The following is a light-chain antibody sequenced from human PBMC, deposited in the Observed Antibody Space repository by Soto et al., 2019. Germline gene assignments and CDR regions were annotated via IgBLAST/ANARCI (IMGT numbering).Light chain of an antibody. Sequence: EIVLTQSPGTLSLSPGERATLSCRASQSVSSSYLAWYQQNRDQAPRLLTYGASSRSTGIPDRFSGSGSGTDFTLTIRRLEAQDFAVYYCQQYGSARWTFGQGTKVEIK. CDR1: QSVSSSY. V-gene: IGKV3-20*01. J-gene: IGKJ1*01. CDR2: GAS. CDR3: QQYGSARWT.